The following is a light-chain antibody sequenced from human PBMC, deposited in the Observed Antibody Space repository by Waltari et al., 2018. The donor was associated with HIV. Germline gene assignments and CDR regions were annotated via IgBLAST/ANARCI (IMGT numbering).Light chain of an antibody. J-gene: IGLJ3*02. CDR1: NFGGKS. Sequence: SYVLTQPPSVSVAPGKTAKITCGGNNFGGKSVHWYQKKPGQAPVLVIYYDTDRPSGIPERFSGSTSGNTATLTISRVEAEEEADYYCQVWDSSGDHPVFGGGTKLTVL. CDR3: QVWDSSGDHPV. CDR2: YDT. V-gene: IGLV3-21*04.